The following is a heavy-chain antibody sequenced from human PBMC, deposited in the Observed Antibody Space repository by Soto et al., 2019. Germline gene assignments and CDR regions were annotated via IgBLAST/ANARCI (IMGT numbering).Heavy chain of an antibody. CDR3: ARGAAYDFWSGYYNY. CDR1: GASVTSSTYY. CDR2: TYYSGST. D-gene: IGHD3-3*01. J-gene: IGHJ4*02. Sequence: ASETLSLTCSVSGASVTSSTYYWGWLRQPPGKGLEWIGYTYYSGSTRYSPSLKSRVTISIDTSKNQFSLKMSSVTAADTAVYYCARGAAYDFWSGYYNYWGQGTLVTVSS. V-gene: IGHV4-61*01.